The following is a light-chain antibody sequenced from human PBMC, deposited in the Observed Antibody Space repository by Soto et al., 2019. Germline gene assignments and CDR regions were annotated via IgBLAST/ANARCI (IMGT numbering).Light chain of an antibody. J-gene: IGKJ1*01. CDR2: AAS. Sequence: DIQMTQSPSSLSASVGGRVTITCRASQSIRSDLNWYQQKPGKAPNLLIYAASSLQSGVPPRFSGSGSGTDFTLTITSLQPEDSATYYCQQSYSTPLAFGHGTKVDIK. V-gene: IGKV1-39*01. CDR1: QSIRSD. CDR3: QQSYSTPLA.